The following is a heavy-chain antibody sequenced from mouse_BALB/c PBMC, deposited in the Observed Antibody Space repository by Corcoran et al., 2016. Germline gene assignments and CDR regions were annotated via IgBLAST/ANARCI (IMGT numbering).Heavy chain of an antibody. V-gene: IGHV9-3-1*01. Sequence: QIQLVQSGPELKKPGETVKISCKASGYTFTNYGMNWVKQAPGKGLKWMGWINTYTGEPTYADDFKGRFAFSLETSASTAYLQINNLKNEDTATYFCASYYDYVYYFDYWGQGTTLTVSS. CDR2: INTYTGEP. J-gene: IGHJ2*01. D-gene: IGHD2-4*01. CDR3: ASYYDYVYYFDY. CDR1: GYTFTNYG.